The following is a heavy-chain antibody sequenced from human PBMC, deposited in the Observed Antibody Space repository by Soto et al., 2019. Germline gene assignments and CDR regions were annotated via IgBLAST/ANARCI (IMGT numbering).Heavy chain of an antibody. CDR3: AKSDYGDYVDYFDY. Sequence: GGSLRLSCAASGFTFSSYGMHWVRQAPGKGLEWVAVISYDGSNKYYADSVKGRFTISRDNSKNTLYLQMNSLRAEDTAVYYCAKSDYGDYVDYFDYWGQGTLVTVSS. CDR2: ISYDGSNK. D-gene: IGHD4-17*01. V-gene: IGHV3-30*18. J-gene: IGHJ4*02. CDR1: GFTFSSYG.